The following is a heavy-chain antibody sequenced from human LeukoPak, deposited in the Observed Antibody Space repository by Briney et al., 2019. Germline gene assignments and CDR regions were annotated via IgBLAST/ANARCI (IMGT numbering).Heavy chain of an antibody. D-gene: IGHD3-10*01. V-gene: IGHV3-15*04. Sequence: GGALRLSCAASGFRFSDAWMRWVRQIPGKGLEGVGRIESKTDGGTTHYAAPVKGRFTMSRDDSTNTLYPQRTSLKSEDTAVYYCTTYGSGRKFDYWGQGILVTVSS. CDR2: IESKTDGGTT. CDR1: GFRFSDAW. J-gene: IGHJ4*02. CDR3: TTYGSGRKFDY.